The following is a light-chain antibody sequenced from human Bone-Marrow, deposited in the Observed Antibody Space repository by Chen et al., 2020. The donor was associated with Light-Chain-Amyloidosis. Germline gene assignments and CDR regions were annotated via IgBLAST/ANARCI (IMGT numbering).Light chain of an antibody. J-gene: IGLJ3*02. Sequence: SVPTQPPSASGPSGLRVTISCSGSSSNIGTNTANWYQHFPVTAPKLLIYSNNEGPSGVPDRFSGSKSGASASLAISGRQYEDEAEYDCAAWDDSLMGHWVFGGGTKLTVL. V-gene: IGLV1-44*01. CDR1: SSNIGTNT. CDR2: SNN. CDR3: AAWDDSLMGHWV.